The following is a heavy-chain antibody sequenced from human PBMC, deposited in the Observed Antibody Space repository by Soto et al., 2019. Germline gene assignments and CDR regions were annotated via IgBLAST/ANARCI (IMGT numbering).Heavy chain of an antibody. CDR2: IWYDGSNK. Sequence: QVQLVESGGGVVQPGRSLRLSCAASGFTFSSYGMHWVRQAPGKGLEWVAVIWYDGSNKYYADSVKGRFTISRDNSKNTLDLQMNSLRAEDTAVYYCGREPVPYYFYGMGVWGQGTTVTVSS. V-gene: IGHV3-33*01. J-gene: IGHJ6*02. CDR1: GFTFSSYG. D-gene: IGHD2-2*01. CDR3: GREPVPYYFYGMGV.